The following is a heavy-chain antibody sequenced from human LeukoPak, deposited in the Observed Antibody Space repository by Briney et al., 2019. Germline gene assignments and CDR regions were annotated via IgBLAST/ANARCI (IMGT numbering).Heavy chain of an antibody. J-gene: IGHJ4*02. Sequence: PGGSLRLSCSASGFIFSSYAMHWVRQAPGKELEYVSGISNNGGGTYYADSVKGRFTISRDNSKNTLYLQMNSLRADDTAVYYFVKASAFYYGSGSYWDYWGQGTLVTVSS. CDR2: ISNNGGGT. V-gene: IGHV3-64D*06. D-gene: IGHD3-10*01. CDR3: VKASAFYYGSGSYWDY. CDR1: GFIFSSYA.